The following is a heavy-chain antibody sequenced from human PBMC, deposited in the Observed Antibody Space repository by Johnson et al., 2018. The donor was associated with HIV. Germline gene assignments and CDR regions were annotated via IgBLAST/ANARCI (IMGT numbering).Heavy chain of an antibody. J-gene: IGHJ3*02. V-gene: IGHV3-30*03. CDR2: ISYDGSNK. CDR1: GFTVSSNY. CDR3: SYAFDI. Sequence: QVQLVESGGGLIQPGGSLRLSCAASGFTVSSNYMSWVRQAPGKGLEWVAVISYDGSNKYYADSVKGRFTISRDNSKNTLYLQMNSLKTEDTAVYYCSYAFDIWGQGTMVTVSS.